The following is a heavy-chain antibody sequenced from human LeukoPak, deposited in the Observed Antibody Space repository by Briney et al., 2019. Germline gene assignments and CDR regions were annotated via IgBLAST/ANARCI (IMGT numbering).Heavy chain of an antibody. CDR3: AKAPVPRYSGYADY. CDR1: GFTFSSYG. J-gene: IGHJ4*02. V-gene: IGHV3-30*18. D-gene: IGHD5-12*01. CDR2: ISYDGSNK. Sequence: GGSLRLSCAASGFTFSSYGMHWVRQAPGKGLEWVAVISYDGSNKYYADSVKGRFTISRDNSKNTLYLQMNSLRAEDTAVYYCAKAPVPRYSGYADYWGQGTLVTVSS.